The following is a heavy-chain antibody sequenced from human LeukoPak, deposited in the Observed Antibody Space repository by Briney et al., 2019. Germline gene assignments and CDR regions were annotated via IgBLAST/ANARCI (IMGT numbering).Heavy chain of an antibody. CDR1: GFTFSSYS. Sequence: PGGSLRLSCAASGFTFSSYSMTWVRQAPGKGLEWVSSISSSSSYIYYADSVKGRFTISRDNAKNSLYLQMNGLRAEDTAVYYCARGRRAAAGPVPGRAFDIWGQGTMVTVSS. D-gene: IGHD6-13*01. J-gene: IGHJ3*02. V-gene: IGHV3-21*01. CDR2: ISSSSSYI. CDR3: ARGRRAAAGPVPGRAFDI.